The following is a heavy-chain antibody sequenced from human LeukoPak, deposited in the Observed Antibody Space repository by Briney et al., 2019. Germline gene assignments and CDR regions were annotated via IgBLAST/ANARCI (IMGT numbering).Heavy chain of an antibody. D-gene: IGHD1-26*01. J-gene: IGHJ4*02. V-gene: IGHV3-30*01. CDR1: GFTFSSYA. CDR3: ASTPWELYYFDY. Sequence: GRSLRLSCAASGFTFSSYAMHWVRQAPGKGLEWVAVISYDGSNKYYADSVKGRFTISRDNSKNTLYLQMNSLRAEDTAVYYCASTPWELYYFDYWGQGTLVTVSS. CDR2: ISYDGSNK.